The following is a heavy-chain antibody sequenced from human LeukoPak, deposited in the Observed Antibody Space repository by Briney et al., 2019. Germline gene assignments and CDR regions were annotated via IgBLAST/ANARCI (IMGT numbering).Heavy chain of an antibody. CDR1: GFTFSSYE. CDR3: ARDSMVTPFDY. D-gene: IGHD2/OR15-2a*01. J-gene: IGHJ4*02. CDR2: ISSSGSIR. V-gene: IGHV3-48*03. Sequence: GGSLRLSCAASGFTFSSYEVNWVRQAPGKGLEWISYISSSGSIRHYSDSVKGRFTISRDNAKNSLYLQMNSLRAEDTAVYYCARDSMVTPFDYWGQGTLVTVSS.